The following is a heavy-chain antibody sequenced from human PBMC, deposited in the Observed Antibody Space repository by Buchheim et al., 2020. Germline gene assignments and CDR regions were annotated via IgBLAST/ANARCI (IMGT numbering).Heavy chain of an antibody. CDR3: ARGNGWGAYDY. Sequence: QVQLVQSGAEVKKPGASVKISCKTSGYNFLDYGLSWVRQAPGQRLEWMGWITAYNTVPDYAQKFQDRVSMTPDRTTGIVYMELRNLTSDDSAVYYCARGNGWGAYDYWGQGTL. V-gene: IGHV1-18*01. J-gene: IGHJ4*02. D-gene: IGHD6-19*01. CDR2: ITAYNTVP. CDR1: GYNFLDYG.